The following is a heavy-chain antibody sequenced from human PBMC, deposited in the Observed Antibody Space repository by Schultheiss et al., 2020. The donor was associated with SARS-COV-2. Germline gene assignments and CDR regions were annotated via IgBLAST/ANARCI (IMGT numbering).Heavy chain of an antibody. CDR2: IKQDGSEK. V-gene: IGHV3-7*03. CDR3: ARDGARTYYDFWDNWFDP. J-gene: IGHJ5*02. D-gene: IGHD3-3*01. Sequence: GGSLRLSCAASGFTFSSYSMNWVRQAPGKGLEWVANIKQDGSEKYYVDSVKGRFTISRDNAKNSLYLQMNSLRAEDTAVYYCARDGARTYYDFWDNWFDPWGQGTLVTVAS. CDR1: GFTFSSYS.